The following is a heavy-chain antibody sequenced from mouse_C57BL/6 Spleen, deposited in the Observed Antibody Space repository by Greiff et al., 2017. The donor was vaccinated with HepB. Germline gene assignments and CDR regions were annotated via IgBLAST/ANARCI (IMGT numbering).Heavy chain of an antibody. J-gene: IGHJ1*03. CDR3: ARKYYGSSGYFDV. CDR1: GFNIKDYY. V-gene: IGHV14-2*01. CDR2: IDPEDGET. Sequence: DVKLQESGAELVKPGASVKLSCTASGFNIKDYYMHWVKQRTEQGLEWIGRIDPEDGETKYAPKFQGKATITADTSSNTAYLQLSSLTSEDTAVYYCARKYYGSSGYFDVWGTGTTVTVSS. D-gene: IGHD1-1*01.